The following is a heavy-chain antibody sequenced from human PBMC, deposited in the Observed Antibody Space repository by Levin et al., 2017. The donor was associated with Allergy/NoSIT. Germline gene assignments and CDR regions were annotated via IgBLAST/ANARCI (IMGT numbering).Heavy chain of an antibody. Sequence: PGGSLRLSCAASGFTFSNAWMSWVRQAPGKGLEWVGRIKSKTDGGTTDYAAPVKGRFTISRDDSKNTLYLQMNSLKTEDTAVYYCTTELTTVTQEDIDYWGQGTLVTVSS. D-gene: IGHD4-11*01. J-gene: IGHJ4*02. CDR3: TTELTTVTQEDIDY. CDR1: GFTFSNAW. V-gene: IGHV3-15*01. CDR2: IKSKTDGGTT.